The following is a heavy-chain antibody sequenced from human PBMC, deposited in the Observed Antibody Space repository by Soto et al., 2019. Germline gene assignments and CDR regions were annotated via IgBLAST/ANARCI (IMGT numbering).Heavy chain of an antibody. CDR2: INKSGGTT. V-gene: IGHV3-23*01. D-gene: IGHD3-22*01. CDR3: ARYYYDILAGYLQH. Sequence: GGSLRLSCAASGFTFSSYAMSWVRQVPGKGLEWVSDINKSGGTTHYADSVEGRFTISRDNSNNTLYLQMKSLTAEDTAFYYCARYYYDILAGYLQHWGRGTLVTVSS. J-gene: IGHJ1*01. CDR1: GFTFSSYA.